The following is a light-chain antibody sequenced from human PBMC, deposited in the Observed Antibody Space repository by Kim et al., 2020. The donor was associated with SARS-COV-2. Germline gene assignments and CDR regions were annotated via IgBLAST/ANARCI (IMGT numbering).Light chain of an antibody. Sequence: VSVASGKAARITCGGNNIGGKSVHWYQQKPGQAPVLVIYYDSDRPSGIPERFSGSNSGNTATLTISRVEAGDEADYYCQVWDSSSDHPYVFGTGTKVTVL. J-gene: IGLJ1*01. CDR2: YDS. CDR3: QVWDSSSDHPYV. CDR1: NIGGKS. V-gene: IGLV3-21*04.